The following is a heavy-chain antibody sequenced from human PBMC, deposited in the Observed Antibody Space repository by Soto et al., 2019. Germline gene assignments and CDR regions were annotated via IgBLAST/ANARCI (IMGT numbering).Heavy chain of an antibody. J-gene: IGHJ1*01. CDR3: TRGPRAVSSGTGAH. D-gene: IGHD1-26*01. Sequence: GEPLKISCVVSGFTFSMYWMHWVRQVPGQSPFWVPRISDDGTNTNYADSVRGRFTISRDNSKNTLYLQMNNLKPDDTAIYYCTRGPRAVSSGTGAHWGQGTPDTVS. V-gene: IGHV3-74*01. CDR2: ISDDGTNT. CDR1: GFTFSMYW.